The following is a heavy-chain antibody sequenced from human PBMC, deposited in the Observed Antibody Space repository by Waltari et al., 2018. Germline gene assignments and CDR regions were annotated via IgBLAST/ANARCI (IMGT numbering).Heavy chain of an antibody. Sequence: EVQLLESGGGLVQPGGSLRLSCAASGFTFSTYAMTGVRQAPGKGLGWVSAISGSGDTIYYADSVKGRFTISRDNSKNTLYLQMNSLRAEDTAVYHCARLTTSVGLFWGQGTLVTVSS. CDR1: GFTFSTYA. V-gene: IGHV3-23*01. CDR3: ARLTTSVGLF. CDR2: ISGSGDTI. D-gene: IGHD4-17*01. J-gene: IGHJ4*02.